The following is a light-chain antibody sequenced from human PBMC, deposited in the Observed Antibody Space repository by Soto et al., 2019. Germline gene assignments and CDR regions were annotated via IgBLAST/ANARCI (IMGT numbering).Light chain of an antibody. CDR3: QQYDAWPALT. CDR2: GAS. V-gene: IGKV3-15*01. CDR1: QSVSSN. Sequence: EIVMTQSPATLSVSPGERATLSCRASQSVSSNLAWYQQKPGQAPRLLIYGASTRATGIPDRFTGSGSGTDFTLTITSLQSEDSAVYYCQQYDAWPALTFGGGTKVDIK. J-gene: IGKJ4*01.